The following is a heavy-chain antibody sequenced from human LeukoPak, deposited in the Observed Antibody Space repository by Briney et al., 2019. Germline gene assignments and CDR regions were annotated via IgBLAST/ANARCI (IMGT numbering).Heavy chain of an antibody. CDR3: ARVNAYIVHGGRRYWYFDL. CDR2: IYYSGST. V-gene: IGHV4-30-4*07. Sequence: SQTLSLTCAVSGGSISSGGYSWSWIRQPPGKGLEWIGYIYYSGSTYYNPSLKSRVTISVDTSKNQFSLKLSSVTAADTAVYYCARVNAYIVHGGRRYWYFDLWGRGTLVTVSS. J-gene: IGHJ2*01. CDR1: GGSISSGGYS. D-gene: IGHD4-23*01.